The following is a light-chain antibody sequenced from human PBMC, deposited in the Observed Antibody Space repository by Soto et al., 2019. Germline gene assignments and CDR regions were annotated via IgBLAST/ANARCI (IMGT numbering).Light chain of an antibody. Sequence: QSALTQPPSASGTPGQRVTISCSGSRSNIGSNTVNWYQQLPGTAPKLLIYSDNQRPSGVPDRFSGSKSGTSASLAISGLQSEEEADYDCAAWDDSLNGYVFGTGTKVTVL. V-gene: IGLV1-44*01. CDR3: AAWDDSLNGYV. CDR1: RSNIGSNT. CDR2: SDN. J-gene: IGLJ1*01.